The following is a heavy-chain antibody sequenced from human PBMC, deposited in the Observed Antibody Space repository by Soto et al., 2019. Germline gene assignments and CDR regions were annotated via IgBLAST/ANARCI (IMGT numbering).Heavy chain of an antibody. CDR3: ARSPRSSPYFDY. CDR1: GYSFSNFW. CDR2: IHPGDHET. J-gene: IGHJ4*02. D-gene: IGHD6-13*01. Sequence: SRKVCCECSGYSFSNFWIGWLRQLPGKGLEWMGIIHPGDHETRYSPSFHGKVTISADKSINNAYLQWNSLEASDTAFYFCARSPRSSPYFDYWGQGAPVTVYS. V-gene: IGHV5-51*01.